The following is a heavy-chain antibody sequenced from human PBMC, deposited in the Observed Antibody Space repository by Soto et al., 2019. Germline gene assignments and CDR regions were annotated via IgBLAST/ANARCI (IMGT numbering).Heavy chain of an antibody. Sequence: PGESLKISCKGSGYSFTSYWIGWVRQMPGKGLEWMGIIYPGDSDTRYSPSFQGQVTISADKSISTAYLQWSSLKASDTATYYRARIMSHWNYDVGYYYYYGMDVWGQGTTVTVSS. J-gene: IGHJ6*02. CDR1: GYSFTSYW. CDR3: ARIMSHWNYDVGYYYYYGMDV. D-gene: IGHD1-7*01. CDR2: IYPGDSDT. V-gene: IGHV5-51*01.